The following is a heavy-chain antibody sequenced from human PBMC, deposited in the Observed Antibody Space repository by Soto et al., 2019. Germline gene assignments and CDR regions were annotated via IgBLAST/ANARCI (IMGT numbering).Heavy chain of an antibody. CDR2: IYYSGTT. Sequence: PSETLSLTCTFSGGSISSNSYYLAWIRQPPGKGLEWIGNIYYSGTTYYNPSLKSRVTISVDTSKNQFSLKLSSVTAADTAVYYCARHKGGYYSGVDVWGQGTTVTVSS. CDR1: GGSISSNSYY. V-gene: IGHV4-39*01. D-gene: IGHD3-16*01. CDR3: ARHKGGYYSGVDV. J-gene: IGHJ6*02.